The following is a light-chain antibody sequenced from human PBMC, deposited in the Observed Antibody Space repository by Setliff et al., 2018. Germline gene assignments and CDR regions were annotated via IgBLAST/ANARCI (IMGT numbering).Light chain of an antibody. Sequence: DIQMTQSPSTLSASVGDRVTINCRASQIITGWLAWYQQKPGKAPNLLIYKASALESGVPSRFSGSGSGTEFTLTISSLQPDDFATYYCQQYHSFPLTFGGGTKVEIK. V-gene: IGKV1-5*03. J-gene: IGKJ4*01. CDR1: QIITGW. CDR2: KAS. CDR3: QQYHSFPLT.